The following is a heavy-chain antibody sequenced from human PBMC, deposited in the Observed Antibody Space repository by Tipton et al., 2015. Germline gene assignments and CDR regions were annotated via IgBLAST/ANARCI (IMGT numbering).Heavy chain of an antibody. Sequence: TLSLTCSVSSDSISKYYWSWIRQPPGKGLEWIGYISYTENTHNNPSLKSRVTISLDTSKNQFSLTLNSVTAADAAVYYCARDLEHGMDVWGQGTTVPVSS. CDR3: ARDLEHGMDV. CDR1: SDSISKYY. CDR2: ISYTENT. D-gene: IGHD5-24*01. J-gene: IGHJ6*02. V-gene: IGHV4-59*01.